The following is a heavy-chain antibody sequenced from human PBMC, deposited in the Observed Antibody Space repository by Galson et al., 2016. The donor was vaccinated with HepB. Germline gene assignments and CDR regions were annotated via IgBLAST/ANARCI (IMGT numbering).Heavy chain of an antibody. D-gene: IGHD3-10*02. V-gene: IGHV4-4*07. CDR3: ARDVMFGEYAEGADYYYFGMDV. Sequence: SETLSLTCTVSGGSFTNYYLNWIRQPAGKGLELIGRIFTGGTTNYNPALKSRLPMSVDTSKNQFSLKLRSVTAADTAVYDCARDVMFGEYAEGADYYYFGMDVWGKGTTVTVSS. J-gene: IGHJ6*04. CDR1: GGSFTNYY. CDR2: IFTGGTT.